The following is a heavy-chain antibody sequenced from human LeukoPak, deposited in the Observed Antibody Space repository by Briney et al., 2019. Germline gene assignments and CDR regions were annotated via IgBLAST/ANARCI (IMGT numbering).Heavy chain of an antibody. Sequence: ASVKVSRKGSGYSFTSYGISWVGQAPGQGGEGMGWMSAYNGNTNYAQKLQGRLTTTTDTSTITAYMQLRSLISDDTAVYYCARDVGYCNSTSCRRFDYWGQGTLVTVSS. V-gene: IGHV1-18*01. CDR2: MSAYNGNT. CDR3: ARDVGYCNSTSCRRFDY. CDR1: GYSFTSYG. J-gene: IGHJ4*02. D-gene: IGHD2-2*01.